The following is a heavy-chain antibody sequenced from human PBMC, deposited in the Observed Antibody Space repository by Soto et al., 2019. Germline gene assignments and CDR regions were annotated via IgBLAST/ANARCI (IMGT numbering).Heavy chain of an antibody. J-gene: IGHJ5*02. V-gene: IGHV1-69*02. CDR3: AREDFGVVRHNWFDP. Sequence: SVKVSCKASGGTFSSYTISWVRQAPGQGLEWMGRIIPILGIANYAQKFQGRVTITADKSTNTAYMELSSLRSEDTAVYYCAREDFGVVRHNWFDPWGQGTLVTVSS. D-gene: IGHD3-3*01. CDR2: IIPILGIA. CDR1: GGTFSSYT.